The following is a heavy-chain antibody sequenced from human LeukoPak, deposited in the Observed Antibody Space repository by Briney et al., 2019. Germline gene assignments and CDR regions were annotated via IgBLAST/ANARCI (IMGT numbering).Heavy chain of an antibody. CDR3: ARVFRGAVTSNWFDP. V-gene: IGHV4-59*11. Sequence: SESLSLTCSVSGASMNGHYWTWIRLSPGKGLEWIGYISDSGSTSYNPSLRSRVIMALEASKTEFSLRLNSVTVADTAVYYCARVFRGAVTSNWFDPWGQGTLVTVSS. CDR2: ISDSGST. CDR1: GASMNGHY. D-gene: IGHD3-3*01. J-gene: IGHJ5*02.